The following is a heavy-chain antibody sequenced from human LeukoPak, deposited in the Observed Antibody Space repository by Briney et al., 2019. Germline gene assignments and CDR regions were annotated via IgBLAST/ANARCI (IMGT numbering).Heavy chain of an antibody. J-gene: IGHJ4*02. CDR3: ASTTSYCSGGSCYLGY. Sequence: GASVKVSCKASGYTFTSYAMNWVRQAPGQGLEWMGWINPNSGGTNYAQKFQGRVTMTRDTSISTAYMELSRLRSDDTAVYYCASTTSYCSGGSCYLGYWGQGTLVTVSS. CDR2: INPNSGGT. CDR1: GYTFTSYA. D-gene: IGHD2-15*01. V-gene: IGHV1-2*02.